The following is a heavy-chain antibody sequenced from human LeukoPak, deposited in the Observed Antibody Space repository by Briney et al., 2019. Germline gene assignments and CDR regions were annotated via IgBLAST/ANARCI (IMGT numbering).Heavy chain of an antibody. CDR2: INHSGST. V-gene: IGHV4-34*01. CDR3: ASREVVPAARDY. CDR1: GGSFSGYY. J-gene: IGHJ4*02. Sequence: SETLSLTCAVYGGSFSGYYWSWIRQPPGRGLEWIGEINHSGSTNYNPSLKSRVTISVDTSENQFSLKLSSVTAADTAVYYCASREVVPAARDYWGQGTLVTVSS. D-gene: IGHD2-2*01.